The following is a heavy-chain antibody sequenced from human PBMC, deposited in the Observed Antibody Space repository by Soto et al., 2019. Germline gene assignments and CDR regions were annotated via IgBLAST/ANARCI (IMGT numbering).Heavy chain of an antibody. J-gene: IGHJ6*02. Sequence: QVRLVQSGAEVKKPGASVKVSCKASGYTFTSYDINWVRQATGQGLEWMGWMNPNSGNSGHAQKFHGRVTMTRNNSISTAYMELRSMRSEDTAVDYCARVGWGSRWELDGVDVWGQGTTVTVSS. CDR1: GYTFTSYD. D-gene: IGHD6-13*01. CDR3: ARVGWGSRWELDGVDV. V-gene: IGHV1-8*01. CDR2: MNPNSGNS.